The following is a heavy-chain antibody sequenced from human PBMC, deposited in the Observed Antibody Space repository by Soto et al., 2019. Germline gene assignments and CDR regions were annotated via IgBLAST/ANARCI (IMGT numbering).Heavy chain of an antibody. CDR1: GGSISSGGYY. V-gene: IGHV4-31*03. CDR3: ARLPAIRYCSSTSCQPNYYYYYGMDV. J-gene: IGHJ6*02. CDR2: IYYSGST. D-gene: IGHD2-2*01. Sequence: QVQLQESGPGLVKPSQTLSLTCTVSGGSISSGGYYWSWIRQHPGKGLEWIGYIYYSGSTYYNPSLKSRVTISVDTSKNQFSLKLSSVTAADTAVYYCARLPAIRYCSSTSCQPNYYYYYGMDVWGQGTTVTVSS.